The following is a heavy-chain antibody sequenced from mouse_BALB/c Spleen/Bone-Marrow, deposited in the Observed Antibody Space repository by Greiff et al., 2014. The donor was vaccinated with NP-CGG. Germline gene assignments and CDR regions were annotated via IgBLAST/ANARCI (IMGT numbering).Heavy chain of an antibody. Sequence: DVMLVESGGGLVQPGGSRKLSCAASGFTFSSFGMHWVRQAPDKGLEWVAYISSGSSTIYYADTVMGRFTISRDNPKNTLFLQMTSLRSEDTAMYYCARSGSSSGYFDYWGQGTTLTVSS. J-gene: IGHJ2*01. D-gene: IGHD1-1*01. V-gene: IGHV5-17*02. CDR2: ISSGSSTI. CDR3: ARSGSSSGYFDY. CDR1: GFTFSSFG.